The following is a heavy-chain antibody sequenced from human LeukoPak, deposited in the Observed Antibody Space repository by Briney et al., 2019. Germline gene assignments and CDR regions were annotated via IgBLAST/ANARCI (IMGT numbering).Heavy chain of an antibody. V-gene: IGHV1-69*04. CDR3: ARAPPQPEWPRLSYYYYYGMDV. CDR1: GGTFSSYA. J-gene: IGHJ6*02. CDR2: IIPILGIA. D-gene: IGHD5-12*01. Sequence: ASVKVSCKASGGTFSSYAISWVRQAPGQGLEWMGRIIPILGIANYAQKFQGRVTITADKSTSTAYMELSSLRSEDTAVYYCARAPPQPEWPRLSYYYYYGMDVWGQGTTVTVSS.